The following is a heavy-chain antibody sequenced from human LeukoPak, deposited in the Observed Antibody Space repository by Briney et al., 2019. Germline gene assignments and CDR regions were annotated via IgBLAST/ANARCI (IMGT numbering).Heavy chain of an antibody. V-gene: IGHV3-7*01. J-gene: IGHJ3*02. Sequence: GGSLRLSCAASSFTFSSYWMTWVRQAPGKGLEWVANIKEDGSKTFYVDSVKGRFTISRDNAKNSLYLQMNSLRAEDTAVYYCARDPYYYDSGSFAAFDIWGQGTMVTVSS. D-gene: IGHD3-10*01. CDR1: SFTFSSYW. CDR2: IKEDGSKT. CDR3: ARDPYYYDSGSFAAFDI.